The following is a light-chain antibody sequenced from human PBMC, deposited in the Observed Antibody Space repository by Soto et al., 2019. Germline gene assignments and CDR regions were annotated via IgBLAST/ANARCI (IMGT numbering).Light chain of an antibody. CDR2: GAS. Sequence: EIVMTQSPATLSVSPGERATLSCRASQSVTINLAWYQQKAGQAPRLLIYGASARATGIPARFSGSGSGTEFTLTISSLQSEDFAVYYCQQYNNWPSMYTFGQGPKLEF. V-gene: IGKV3-15*01. CDR3: QQYNNWPSMYT. J-gene: IGKJ2*01. CDR1: QSVTIN.